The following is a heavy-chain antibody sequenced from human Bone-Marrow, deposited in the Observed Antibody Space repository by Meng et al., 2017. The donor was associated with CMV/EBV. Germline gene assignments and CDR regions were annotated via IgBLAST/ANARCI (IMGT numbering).Heavy chain of an antibody. D-gene: IGHD6-6*01. CDR3: ARGTRHLVLSGYYYGMDV. CDR1: GFTFSSYS. Sequence: GESLKISCAASGFTFSSYSMNWVRQAPGKGLEWVVVISDDGSNKQYAGSVKGRFTISRDNSKNTLHLQMSSLRVEDTAVYFCARGTRHLVLSGYYYGMDVWGQGTAVTVSS. CDR2: ISDDGSNK. J-gene: IGHJ6*02. V-gene: IGHV3-30*03.